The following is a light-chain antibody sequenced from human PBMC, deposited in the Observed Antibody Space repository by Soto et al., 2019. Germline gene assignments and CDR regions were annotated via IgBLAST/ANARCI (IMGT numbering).Light chain of an antibody. V-gene: IGLV2-14*01. CDR1: TSDVGGYNF. J-gene: IGLJ2*01. CDR3: SSYTSSGTLVV. Sequence: QSVLTQPASVSGSPGQSITISCTGTTSDVGGYNFVSWYQQHPTKAPELIIYEVTNRPSGISNRFSGSKSGNTASLTISGLQTEDEADYYCSSYTSSGTLVVFGGGTKVTVL. CDR2: EVT.